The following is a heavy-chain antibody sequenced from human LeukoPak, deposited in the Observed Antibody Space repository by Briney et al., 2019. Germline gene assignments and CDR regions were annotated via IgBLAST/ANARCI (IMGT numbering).Heavy chain of an antibody. CDR3: PTTAHIEVGTAPPPDY. CDR1: GFTFNRFG. V-gene: IGHV3-33*01. J-gene: IGHJ4*02. D-gene: IGHD2-21*02. CDR2: IWYDGSNK. Sequence: PGGSLRLSCATSGFTFNRFGMHWVRQAPGKGLEGVADIWYDGSNKNYADSGKGRFTISRDNCKNTLYLQMSGLRAADTAVYYRPTTAHIEVGTAPPPDYWGQGTLVTVTS.